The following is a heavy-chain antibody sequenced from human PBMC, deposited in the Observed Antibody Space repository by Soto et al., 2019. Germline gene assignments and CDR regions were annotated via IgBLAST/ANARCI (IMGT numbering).Heavy chain of an antibody. CDR3: ARAFSDYYDSSGYYLYYFDY. CDR2: IYYSGST. J-gene: IGHJ4*02. CDR1: GGSISSYY. D-gene: IGHD3-22*01. Sequence: PSETLSLTCTVSGGSISSYYWSWIRQPPGKGLDWIGYIYYSGSTNYNPSLKSRVTISVDTSKNQFSLKLSSVTAADTAVYYCARAFSDYYDSSGYYLYYFDYWGQGTLVTVSS. V-gene: IGHV4-59*01.